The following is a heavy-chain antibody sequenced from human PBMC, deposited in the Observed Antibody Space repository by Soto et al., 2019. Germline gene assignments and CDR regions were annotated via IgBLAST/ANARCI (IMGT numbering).Heavy chain of an antibody. V-gene: IGHV6-1*01. J-gene: IGHJ5*02. CDR1: VDSVSSNSAA. CDR2: TYYRSKWYN. CDR3: ARDRGITIFGVVMLTNWFDP. Sequence: SQTLSLTCAISVDSVSSNSAAWNCIRQSPSRGLEWLGRTYYRSKWYNDYAVSVKSRITINPDTSKNQFSLQLNSVTPEDMAVYYCARDRGITIFGVVMLTNWFDPWGQGTLVTVSS. D-gene: IGHD3-3*01.